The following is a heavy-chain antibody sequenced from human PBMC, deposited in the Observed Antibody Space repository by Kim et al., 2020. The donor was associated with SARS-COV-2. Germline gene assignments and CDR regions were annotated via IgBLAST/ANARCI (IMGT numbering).Heavy chain of an antibody. CDR3: ARPRGYYGSGSYYNVDWFDP. J-gene: IGHJ5*02. V-gene: IGHV1-3*01. CDR2: INAGNGNT. D-gene: IGHD3-10*01. Sequence: ASVKVSCKASGYTFTSYAMHWVRQAPGQRLEWMGWINAGNGNTKYSQKFQGRVTITRDTSASTAYMELSSLRSEDTAVYYCARPRGYYGSGSYYNVDWFDPWGQGTLVTVSS. CDR1: GYTFTSYA.